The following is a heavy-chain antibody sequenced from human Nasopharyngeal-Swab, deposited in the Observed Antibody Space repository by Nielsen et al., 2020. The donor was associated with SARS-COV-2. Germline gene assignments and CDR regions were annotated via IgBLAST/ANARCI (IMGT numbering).Heavy chain of an antibody. V-gene: IGHV3-30*18. CDR2: ISYDGTNK. CDR1: GFIFSNYA. CDR3: AKDVEVARFGELLLYYYYYGMDV. J-gene: IGHJ6*02. D-gene: IGHD3-10*01. Sequence: SCAASGFIFSNYAMHWVRQAPGKGLEWVAVISYDGTNKYYEDSVKGRFTISRDNSKKTLYMQMNSLRTDDTAVYYCAKDVEVARFGELLLYYYYYGMDVWGQGTTVTVSS.